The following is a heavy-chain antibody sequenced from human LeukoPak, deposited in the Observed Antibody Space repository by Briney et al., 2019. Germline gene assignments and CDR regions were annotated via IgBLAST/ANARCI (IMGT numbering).Heavy chain of an antibody. Sequence: ASVKVSCKASGYTFTNYYMHWVRQAPGQGLEWMGWINPNSGGTNYTQNFQGRVTMTRDTSISTAYMALSRLRSDDTAVYYCARAGGRSWFDPWGQGTLVTVSS. V-gene: IGHV1-2*02. CDR2: INPNSGGT. J-gene: IGHJ5*02. CDR3: ARAGGRSWFDP. CDR1: GYTFTNYY.